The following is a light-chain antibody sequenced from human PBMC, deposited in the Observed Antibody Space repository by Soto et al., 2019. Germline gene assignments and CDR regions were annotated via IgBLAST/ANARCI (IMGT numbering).Light chain of an antibody. CDR1: SSDVGGYNY. Sequence: SVLTQPASVSGSPGQSITISCTGTSSDVGGYNYVSWYQQHPGKAPKLMIYDVSNRPSGVSNRFSGSKSGNTASLTISGLQAEDEADYYCSSYTSSSTLPSYVFGTGTKVTVL. V-gene: IGLV2-14*01. CDR2: DVS. CDR3: SSYTSSSTLPSYV. J-gene: IGLJ1*01.